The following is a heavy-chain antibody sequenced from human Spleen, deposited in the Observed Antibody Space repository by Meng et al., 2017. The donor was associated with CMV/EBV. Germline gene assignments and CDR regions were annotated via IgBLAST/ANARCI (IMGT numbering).Heavy chain of an antibody. CDR3: ARDDGLPGGTFDI. CDR2: ITSGGIKK. J-gene: IGHJ3*02. Sequence: GGSLRLSCAASGFTFSSYAMSWVRQAPGKGLEWVAVITSGGIKKYFVYSLKGRLTISRDDSKSTIYLQMNSLRDEDTAFYYCARDDGLPGGTFDIWGQGTMVTVSS. CDR1: GFTFSSYA. D-gene: IGHD3-16*01. V-gene: IGHV3-30*03.